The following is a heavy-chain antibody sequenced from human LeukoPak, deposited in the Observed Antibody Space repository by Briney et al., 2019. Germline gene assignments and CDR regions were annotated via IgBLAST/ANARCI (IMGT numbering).Heavy chain of an antibody. CDR3: ARGLRAPGPFDY. Sequence: SETLSLTCTVSGGSISSSSYYWGWIRQPPGKGLEWIGSIYYSGSTYYNPSLKSRVAISVDTSKNQFSLKLSSVTAADTAVYYCARGLRAPGPFDYWGQGTLVTVSS. CDR1: GGSISSSSYY. J-gene: IGHJ4*02. V-gene: IGHV4-39*07. CDR2: IYYSGST.